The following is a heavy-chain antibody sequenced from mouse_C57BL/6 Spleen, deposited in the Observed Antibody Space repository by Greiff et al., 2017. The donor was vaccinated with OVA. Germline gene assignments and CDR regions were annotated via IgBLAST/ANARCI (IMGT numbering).Heavy chain of an antibody. CDR2: IYPGNSDT. Sequence: EVQLQQSGTVLARPGASVKMSCKTSGYTFTSYWMHWVKQRPGQGLEWIGAIYPGNSDTSYNQKIKGKAKLTAVTSASPAYMALSSLTNKEAAVYDCTRGERNYFDNWGQGTTLTVSS. CDR1: GYTFTSYW. J-gene: IGHJ2*01. V-gene: IGHV1-5*01. CDR3: TRGERNYFDN.